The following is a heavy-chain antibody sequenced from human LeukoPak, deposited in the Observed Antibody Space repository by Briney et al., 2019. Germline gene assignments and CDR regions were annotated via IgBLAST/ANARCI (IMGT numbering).Heavy chain of an antibody. V-gene: IGHV3-30*04. CDR2: IAHDARSE. CDR1: GFSFMSFA. Sequence: GRSLRLSCEASGFSFMSFAMHWVRQAPGKGLEWVAAIAHDARSEYDADSVKGRFTISRDNSQNTLYLQMNSLRAEDTAMYYCARSYDSTSSYSYYYMDVWGKGTTVTVSS. J-gene: IGHJ6*03. D-gene: IGHD3-22*01. CDR3: ARSYDSTSSYSYYYMDV.